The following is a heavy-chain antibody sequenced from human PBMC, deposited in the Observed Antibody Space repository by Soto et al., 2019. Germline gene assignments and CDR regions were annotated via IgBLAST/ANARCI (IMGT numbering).Heavy chain of an antibody. D-gene: IGHD5-12*01. V-gene: IGHV1-46*03. Sequence: SVKVSCKASGYTFTNYYFHWVRQAPGQGLEWMGIINPSGGSTTYAQKFQGRVTMTRDMSTSTVYMELSSLRSEDTAVYYCTNGGYSGTYFNYWGQGTLVTVS. J-gene: IGHJ4*02. CDR3: TNGGYSGTYFNY. CDR2: INPSGGST. CDR1: GYTFTNYY.